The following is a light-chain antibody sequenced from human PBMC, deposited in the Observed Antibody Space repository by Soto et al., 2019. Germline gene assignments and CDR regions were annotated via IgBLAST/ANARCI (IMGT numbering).Light chain of an antibody. CDR2: GAS. V-gene: IGKV3-15*01. Sequence: EIVMTQSAATLSVSPGERATLSCGASQSVSSNLAWYQHKPGQAPRLLIYGASTRATGIPARFSGSGYGTEFNLTISSLQSEDFAVYDGQQYNNWPRTFGQGTKVDIK. CDR1: QSVSSN. CDR3: QQYNNWPRT. J-gene: IGKJ1*01.